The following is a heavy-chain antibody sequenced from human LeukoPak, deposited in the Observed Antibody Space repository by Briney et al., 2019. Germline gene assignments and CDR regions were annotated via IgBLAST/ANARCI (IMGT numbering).Heavy chain of an antibody. D-gene: IGHD2-2*01. J-gene: IGHJ6*03. Sequence: GVPMQISCQGSGYRFTSYWIDWVRSLRGKGIGWVRLMSGKGLEWMVIIYPGDSETRYSPSFQGQVTISADKSISTAYLQWSSLKASDTAMYYCARRYQQDYYYYYMDVWGKGTTVTVSS. CDR2: IYPGDSET. CDR1: GYRFTSYW. V-gene: IGHV5-51*01. CDR3: ARRYQQDYYYYYMDV.